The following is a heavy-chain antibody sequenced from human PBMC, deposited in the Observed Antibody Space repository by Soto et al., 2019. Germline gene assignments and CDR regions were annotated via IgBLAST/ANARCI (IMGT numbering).Heavy chain of an antibody. CDR3: ARDEGYYGPFDY. J-gene: IGHJ4*02. D-gene: IGHD3-22*01. V-gene: IGHV4-59*01. CDR1: GGSISSYY. Sequence: KTSETLSLTCTVSGGSISSYYWSWIRQPPGKGLEWIGYIYYSGSTNYNPSLKSRVTISVDTSKNQFSLKLSSVTAADTAVYYCARDEGYYGPFDYWGQGTLVTVSS. CDR2: IYYSGST.